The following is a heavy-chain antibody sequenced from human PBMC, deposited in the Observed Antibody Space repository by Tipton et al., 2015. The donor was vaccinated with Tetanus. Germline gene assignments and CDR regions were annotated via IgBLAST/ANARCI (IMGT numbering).Heavy chain of an antibody. V-gene: IGHV4-61*08. CDR2: IYYSGST. Sequence: TLSLTCAVSGDSISSAGYYWSWIRQPPGKGLEWIGYIYYSGSTNYNPSLKSRVTISVDTSKNQFSLKLSSVTAADTAVYYCARGTGDYWGQGTLVTVSS. J-gene: IGHJ4*02. D-gene: IGHD1-14*01. CDR3: ARGTGDY. CDR1: GDSISSAGYY.